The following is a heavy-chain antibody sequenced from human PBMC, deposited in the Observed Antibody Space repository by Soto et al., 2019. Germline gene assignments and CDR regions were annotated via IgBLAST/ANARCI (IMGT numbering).Heavy chain of an antibody. CDR1: GGSISSYY. CDR2: IYYSGST. D-gene: IGHD5-12*01. CDR3: ARAEYSGYDNDAFDI. Sequence: PSETLSLTCTVSGGSISSYYWSWIRQPPGKGLEWIGYIYYSGSTNYNPSLKSRVTISVDTSKNQFSLKLSSVTAADTAVYYCARAEYSGYDNDAFDIWGQGTMVTVSS. J-gene: IGHJ3*02. V-gene: IGHV4-59*01.